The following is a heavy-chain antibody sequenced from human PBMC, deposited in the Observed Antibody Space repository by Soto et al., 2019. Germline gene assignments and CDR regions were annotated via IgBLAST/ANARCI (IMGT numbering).Heavy chain of an antibody. CDR3: ANYDTATVIEY. J-gene: IGHJ4*02. D-gene: IGHD5-18*01. CDR1: GFTFRTYG. V-gene: IGHV3-30*18. Sequence: GGSLRLSCAASGFTFRTYGMHWVRQAPGKGLEWVALTSYDGSNKYYADSVKGRFTISRDNSKNTLYLQMNSLRAEDTAVYYCANYDTATVIEYWGQGTMVTVSS. CDR2: TSYDGSNK.